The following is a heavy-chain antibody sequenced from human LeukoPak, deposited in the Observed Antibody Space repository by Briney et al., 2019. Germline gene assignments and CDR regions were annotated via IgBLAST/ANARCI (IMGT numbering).Heavy chain of an antibody. CDR2: ISAYNGNT. D-gene: IGHD3-10*01. Sequence: ASVKVSCKSSGYTFTSYGISWVRQAPGQGLEWMGWISAYNGNTNYAQKLQGRVTMTTDTSTSTAYMELRSLRSDDTAVYYCARDRGHITMVRGVMGYWGQGTLVTVSS. V-gene: IGHV1-18*01. CDR3: ARDRGHITMVRGVMGY. CDR1: GYTFTSYG. J-gene: IGHJ4*02.